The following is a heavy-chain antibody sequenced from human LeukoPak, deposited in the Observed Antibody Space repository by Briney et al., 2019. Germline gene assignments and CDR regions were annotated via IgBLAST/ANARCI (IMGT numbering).Heavy chain of an antibody. CDR3: AKINGPGVAAAGFDY. Sequence: PGGSLRLSCAASGFTFSSYAMSWVRQAPGKGLEWVSAISGSGGSTYYADSVKGWFTISRDNSKNTLYLQMSSLRAEDTAVYYCAKINGPGVAAAGFDYWGQGTLVTVSS. J-gene: IGHJ4*02. V-gene: IGHV3-23*01. D-gene: IGHD6-13*01. CDR2: ISGSGGST. CDR1: GFTFSSYA.